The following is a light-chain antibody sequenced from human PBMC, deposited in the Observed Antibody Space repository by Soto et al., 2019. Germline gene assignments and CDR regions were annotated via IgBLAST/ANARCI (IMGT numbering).Light chain of an antibody. CDR1: QSVSSSY. CDR2: GAS. J-gene: IGKJ5*01. Sequence: IVLTQSPGTLSLSPGERATLSCRASQSVSSSYLAWYQQKPGQAPRLLIYGASSRATGIPDRFSGSGSGTDFTLTISRLEPEDFAVYYCQQYGSSPFGQGTRLEI. V-gene: IGKV3-20*01. CDR3: QQYGSSP.